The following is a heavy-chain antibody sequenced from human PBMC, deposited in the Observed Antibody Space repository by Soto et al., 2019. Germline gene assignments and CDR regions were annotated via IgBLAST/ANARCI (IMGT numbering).Heavy chain of an antibody. J-gene: IGHJ6*02. CDR1: GFTFSSYA. V-gene: IGHV3-30-3*01. Sequence: QVQLVESGGGVVQPGRSLRLSCAASGFTFSSYAMHWVRKAPGKGLEWVAVISYDGSNKYYADSVKGRFTISRDNSKNTLYLQMNSLRAEDTAVYYCARAPRAYGDYGTYYYYGMDVWGQGTTVTVSS. CDR3: ARAPRAYGDYGTYYYYGMDV. D-gene: IGHD4-17*01. CDR2: ISYDGSNK.